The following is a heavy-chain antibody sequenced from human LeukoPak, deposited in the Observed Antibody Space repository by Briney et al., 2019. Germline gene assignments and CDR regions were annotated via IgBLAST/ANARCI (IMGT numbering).Heavy chain of an antibody. CDR1: GGSFSGYY. J-gene: IGHJ6*03. Sequence: SETLSLTCAAYGGSFSGYYWSWIRQPPGKGLEWIEEINHSGSTNYNPSLKSRVTISVDTSKNQFSLKLSSVTAADTAVYYCARGLSGSYYLTYYYYMDVWGKGTTVTVSS. V-gene: IGHV4-34*01. CDR2: INHSGST. CDR3: ARGLSGSYYLTYYYYMDV. D-gene: IGHD3-10*01.